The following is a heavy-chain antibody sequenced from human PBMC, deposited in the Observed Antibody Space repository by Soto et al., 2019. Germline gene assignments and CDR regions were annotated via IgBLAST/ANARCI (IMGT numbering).Heavy chain of an antibody. CDR2: IIPIFGTA. Sequence: QVQLVQSGAEVKKPGSSVKVSCKASGGTFSSYAISWVRQAPGQGLEWMGGIIPIFGTANYAQKFQGRVTITADEATSTAYMELSSLRSEDTAVYYCARVAQAFLRYCTNECWYFDLWGRGTLVTVSS. D-gene: IGHD2-8*01. J-gene: IGHJ2*01. CDR3: ARVAQAFLRYCTNECWYFDL. V-gene: IGHV1-69*12. CDR1: GGTFSSYA.